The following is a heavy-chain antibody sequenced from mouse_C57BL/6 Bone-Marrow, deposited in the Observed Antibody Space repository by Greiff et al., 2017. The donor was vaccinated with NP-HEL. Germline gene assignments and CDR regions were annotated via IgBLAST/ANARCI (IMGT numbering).Heavy chain of an antibody. Sequence: VKLMESGPGLVQPSQSLSITCTVSGFSLTSYGVHWVRQSPGKGLEWLGVIWSGGSTDYNAAFISRLSISKDNSKSQVFFKMNSLQADDTAIYYCARKNYGSKAWFAYWGQGTLVTVSA. V-gene: IGHV2-2*01. CDR3: ARKNYGSKAWFAY. D-gene: IGHD1-1*01. CDR2: IWSGGST. CDR1: GFSLTSYG. J-gene: IGHJ3*01.